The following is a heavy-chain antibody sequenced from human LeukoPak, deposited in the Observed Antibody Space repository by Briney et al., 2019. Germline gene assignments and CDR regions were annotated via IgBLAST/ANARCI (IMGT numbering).Heavy chain of an antibody. J-gene: IGHJ4*02. CDR3: AKASGRQSGGPWWYYFDF. D-gene: IGHD2-8*02. CDR2: IYSGGST. Sequence: GGSLRLSCAASGFTVSSNFMSWVRQAPGKGLEWDSIIYSGGSTYYADSVKGRFTISRDNSKNTLYLQMNSLRAEDTAVYYCAKASGRQSGGPWWYYFDFWAQGTLVTVSS. V-gene: IGHV3-53*01. CDR1: GFTVSSNF.